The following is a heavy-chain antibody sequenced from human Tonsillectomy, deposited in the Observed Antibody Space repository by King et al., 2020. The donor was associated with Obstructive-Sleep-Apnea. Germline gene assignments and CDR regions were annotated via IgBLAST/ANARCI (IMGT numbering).Heavy chain of an antibody. CDR3: ARAGWLQSRYHFDY. CDR1: GGSISSYY. J-gene: IGHJ4*02. V-gene: IGHV4-59*01. CDR2: IYYSGST. Sequence: QLQESGPGLVKPSETLSLTCTVSGGSISSYYWSWIRQPPGKGLEWIGYIYYSGSTNYNPSLKSRATISLDTSKSQFSLKLSPVTAADTAGYYCARAGWLQSRYHFDYWGQGTLVTVSS. D-gene: IGHD5-24*01.